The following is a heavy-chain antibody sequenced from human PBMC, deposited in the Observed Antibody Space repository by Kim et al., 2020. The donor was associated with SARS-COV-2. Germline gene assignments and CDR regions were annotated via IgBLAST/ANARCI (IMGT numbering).Heavy chain of an antibody. V-gene: IGHV4-39*01. CDR1: GGSISSSSYY. D-gene: IGHD6-19*01. CDR2: IYYSGST. Sequence: SETLSLTCTVSGGSISSSSYYWGWIRQPPGKGLEWIGSIYYSGSTYYNPSLKSRVTISVDTSKNQFSLKLSSVTAADTAVYYCARLVSIAVALDYYYYGMDVWGQGTTVTVSS. J-gene: IGHJ6*02. CDR3: ARLVSIAVALDYYYYGMDV.